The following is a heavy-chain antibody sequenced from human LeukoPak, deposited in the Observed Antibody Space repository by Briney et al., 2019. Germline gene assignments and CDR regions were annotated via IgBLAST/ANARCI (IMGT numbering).Heavy chain of an antibody. D-gene: IGHD4/OR15-4a*01. CDR1: GGTFSSYA. V-gene: IGHV1-69*13. CDR3: ARLMADYHGYYGMDV. J-gene: IGHJ6*02. Sequence: SVKVSCKASGGTFSSYAISWLRQAPGQGLEWMGGIIPIFGTANYAQKFQGRVTITADESTSTAYMELSSLRSEDTAVYYCARLMADYHGYYGMDVWGQGTTVTVSS. CDR2: IIPIFGTA.